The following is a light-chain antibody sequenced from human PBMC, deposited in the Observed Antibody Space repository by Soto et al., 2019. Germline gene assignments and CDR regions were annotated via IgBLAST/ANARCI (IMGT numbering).Light chain of an antibody. V-gene: IGKV3-20*01. CDR2: GAS. J-gene: IGKJ1*01. Sequence: DIVLTQSPGTLSSSPGGRATLSCRASQSVTDNYLAWYQQKPGQAPRLLIYGASSRATGIHARFSGSGSGTDFTLTISTLEPEDFAMSYCHHYGSSPRGTCGQGTKVEIK. CDR3: HHYGSSPRGT. CDR1: QSVTDNY.